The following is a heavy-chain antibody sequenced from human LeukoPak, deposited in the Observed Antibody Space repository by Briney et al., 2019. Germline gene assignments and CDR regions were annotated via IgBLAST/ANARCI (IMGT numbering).Heavy chain of an antibody. CDR2: ISGSGDST. J-gene: IGHJ4*02. D-gene: IGHD2-15*01. CDR1: GFTFSSYG. V-gene: IGHV3-23*01. Sequence: GGTLRLSCAASGFTFSSYGMSWVRQAPGKGLEWVSGISGSGDSTYYADSVKGRFTISRDNFKNTLYLQLNSLRAEDTAVYYCAKDRRPKRGYCSGGSCYVPDYFDYWGQETLVTVSS. CDR3: AKDRRPKRGYCSGGSCYVPDYFDY.